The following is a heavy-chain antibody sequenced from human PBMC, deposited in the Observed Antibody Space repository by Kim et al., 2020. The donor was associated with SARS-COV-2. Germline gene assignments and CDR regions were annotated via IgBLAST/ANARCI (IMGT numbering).Heavy chain of an antibody. CDR1: GFTFSSYA. J-gene: IGHJ6*02. V-gene: IGHV3-30-3*01. D-gene: IGHD1-26*01. CDR2: ISYDGSNK. CDR3: ARELREGYYYYGMDV. Sequence: GGSLRLSCAASGFTFSSYAMHWVRQAPGKGLEWVAVISYDGSNKYYADSVKGRFTISRDNSKNTLYLQMNSLRAEDTAVYYCARELREGYYYYGMDVWG.